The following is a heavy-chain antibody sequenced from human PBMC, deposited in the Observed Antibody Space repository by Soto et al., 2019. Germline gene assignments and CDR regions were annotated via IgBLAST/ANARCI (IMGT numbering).Heavy chain of an antibody. D-gene: IGHD5-12*01. V-gene: IGHV4-59*01. Sequence: SETLSLTCTVSGGSISSYYWSWIRQSPGKRLEWIGYIYFSGSTNYNPSLKSRVTISGDTSKNQFSLKLTSVTAADTAVYYCARVEYSGYPRIWGQGTXVTVSS. CDR2: IYFSGST. CDR1: GGSISSYY. CDR3: ARVEYSGYPRI. J-gene: IGHJ4*02.